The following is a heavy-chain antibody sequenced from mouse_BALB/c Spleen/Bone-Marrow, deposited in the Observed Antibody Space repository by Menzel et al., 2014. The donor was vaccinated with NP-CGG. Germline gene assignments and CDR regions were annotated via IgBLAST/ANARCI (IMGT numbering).Heavy chain of an antibody. CDR3: ARDREYGYYYVMDY. D-gene: IGHD2-2*01. CDR2: ICAGGGT. CDR1: GFSLTTYG. J-gene: IGHJ4*01. Sequence: VKLEESGPGLVAPSQSLSISCTVSGFSLTTYGVHWVRQTPGKGLEWLGVICAGGGTNYNSAIMSRLCMSKDNSKGQVFLKMNSLQIDDRTMYYCARDREYGYYYVMDYWGQGTSITVSS. V-gene: IGHV2-9*02.